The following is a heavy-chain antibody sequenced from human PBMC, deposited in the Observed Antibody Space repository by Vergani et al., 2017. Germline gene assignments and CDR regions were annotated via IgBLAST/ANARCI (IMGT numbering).Heavy chain of an antibody. Sequence: EVQLVESGGGLVQPGGSLRLSCAASGFTFSSYWMHWVRRAPGKGLVWVSRINSDGSSTSYADSVKGRFPSPRDNAKNTLYLQMSSLRAEDTAVYYCARDGGYGGKGVDCGGQGTLVTVSS. J-gene: IGHJ4*02. CDR3: ARDGGYGGKGVDC. V-gene: IGHV3-74*01. CDR2: INSDGSST. CDR1: GFTFSSYW. D-gene: IGHD4-23*01.